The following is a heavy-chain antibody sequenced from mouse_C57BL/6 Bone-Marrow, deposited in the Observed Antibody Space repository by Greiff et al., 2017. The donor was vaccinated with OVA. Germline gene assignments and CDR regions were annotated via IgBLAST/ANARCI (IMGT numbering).Heavy chain of an antibody. CDR3: ARSPCTTVVPLHWYFDV. D-gene: IGHD1-1*01. J-gene: IGHJ1*03. Sequence: VQLQQSGAELVKPGASVKLSCKASGYTFTSYWMHWVKQRPGQGLEWIGMIHPNSGSTNYNEKFKSKATLTVDKSSSTAYMQLSSLTSEDSAVYYGARSPCTTVVPLHWYFDVWGTGTTVTVSS. CDR2: IHPNSGST. V-gene: IGHV1-64*01. CDR1: GYTFTSYW.